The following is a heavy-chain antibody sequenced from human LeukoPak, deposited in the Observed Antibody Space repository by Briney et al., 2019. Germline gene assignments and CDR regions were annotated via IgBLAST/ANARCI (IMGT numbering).Heavy chain of an antibody. Sequence: ASVKVSCKASGGTFSSYAISWVRQAPGQGLEWMGGIIPIFGTANYAQKFQGRVTITADESTSTAYMELSSLRSEDTAVYYCARDGGYSGYEYYWGQGTLVTVSS. J-gene: IGHJ4*02. CDR3: ARDGGYSGYEYY. V-gene: IGHV1-69*13. CDR2: IIPIFGTA. CDR1: GGTFSSYA. D-gene: IGHD5-12*01.